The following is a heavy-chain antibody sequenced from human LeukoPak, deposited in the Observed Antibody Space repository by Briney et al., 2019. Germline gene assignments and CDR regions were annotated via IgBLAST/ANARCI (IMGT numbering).Heavy chain of an antibody. J-gene: IGHJ6*02. Sequence: SETLSLTCTVSGGSISSYYWSWIRQPPGKGLEWIGYIYYSGSTNYNPSLKSRVTISVDTSKNQFSLKLSSVTAADTAVYYCARGLRRSYYYYYGMDVWGQGTTVTVSS. CDR2: IYYSGST. CDR1: GGSISSYY. CDR3: ARGLRRSYYYYYGMDV. V-gene: IGHV4-59*12.